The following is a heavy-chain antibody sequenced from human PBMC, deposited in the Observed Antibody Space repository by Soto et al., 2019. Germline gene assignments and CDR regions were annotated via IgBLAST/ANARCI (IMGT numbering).Heavy chain of an antibody. J-gene: IGHJ6*02. CDR1: GFTFSSYA. CDR2: ISYDGSNK. CDR3: ARGAAYYDLWIGYYEYSYYDMVV. Sequence: GGSLRLSCAASGFTFSSYAMHWVRQAPGKGLEWVAVISYDGSNKYYADSVKGRFTISRDNSKNTLYLQMNSLRAEDTAVYYCARGAAYYDLWIGYYEYSYYDMVVWGQGTTVTV. D-gene: IGHD3-3*01. V-gene: IGHV3-30-3*01.